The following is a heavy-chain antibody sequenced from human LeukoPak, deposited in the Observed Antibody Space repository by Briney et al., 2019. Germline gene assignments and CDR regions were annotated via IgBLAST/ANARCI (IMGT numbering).Heavy chain of an antibody. D-gene: IGHD1-1*01. J-gene: IGHJ6*03. V-gene: IGHV3-23*01. CDR1: GFTHSSYA. CDR2: ISGTGGST. Sequence: PGGSLSLSCAASGFTHSSYAMSWVRQAPGKGLEWVSAISGTGGSTYYADSVKGRFTISRDNSKNTLYLQMNSLRAEDTALHYCAKVLDNGLRREDDYYMEIWGKGTTVTVSS. CDR3: AKVLDNGLRREDDYYMEI.